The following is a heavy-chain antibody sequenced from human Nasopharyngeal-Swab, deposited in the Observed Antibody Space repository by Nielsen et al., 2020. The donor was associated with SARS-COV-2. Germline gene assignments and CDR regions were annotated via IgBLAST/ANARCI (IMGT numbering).Heavy chain of an antibody. D-gene: IGHD3-3*01. J-gene: IGHJ3*02. V-gene: IGHV7-4-1*02. Sequence: ASVKVSCKASGYTFTSYAMNLVRQAPGQGLEWMGWFNTNTGNPTYAQGFTGRFVFSLDTSVSTAYLQISSLKAEDTAVYYCARGDYDFWSGWVSAFDIWGQGTMVTVSS. CDR1: GYTFTSYA. CDR2: FNTNTGNP. CDR3: ARGDYDFWSGWVSAFDI.